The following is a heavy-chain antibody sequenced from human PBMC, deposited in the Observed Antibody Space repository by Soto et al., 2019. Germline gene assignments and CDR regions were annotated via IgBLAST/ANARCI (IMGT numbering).Heavy chain of an antibody. D-gene: IGHD3-3*01. CDR3: ARDLYYDFWSGYSDYYGMDV. V-gene: IGHV1-46*01. J-gene: IGHJ6*02. CDR1: GYTFTSYY. Sequence: ASVKVSCKASGYTFTSYYMHRVRQAPGQGLEWMGIINPSGGSTSYAQKFQGRVTMTRDTSTSTVHMELSSLRSEDTAVYYCARDLYYDFWSGYSDYYGMDVWGQGTTVTVSS. CDR2: INPSGGST.